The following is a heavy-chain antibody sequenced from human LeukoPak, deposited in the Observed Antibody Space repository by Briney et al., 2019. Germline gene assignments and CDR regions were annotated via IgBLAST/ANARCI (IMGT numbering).Heavy chain of an antibody. Sequence: GESLRLSCAASGFTFNRYWMHWVRQAPGKGLVWVSRINGDGSSTNYADSVRGRFTISRDNAKNTLYLQMNSLRAEDTAVYYCARVTDSSSWVIAYWGQGTLVTVSS. CDR2: INGDGSST. J-gene: IGHJ4*02. V-gene: IGHV3-74*01. CDR1: GFTFNRYW. CDR3: ARVTDSSSWVIAY. D-gene: IGHD6-13*01.